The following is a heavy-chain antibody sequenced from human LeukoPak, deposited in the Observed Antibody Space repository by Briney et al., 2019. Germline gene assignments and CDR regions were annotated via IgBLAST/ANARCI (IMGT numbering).Heavy chain of an antibody. CDR3: AKDKSYNYNYMDV. CDR1: GFTLSDYS. Sequence: PGGSLRLSCAASGFTLSDYSMHWIRQASGKGLEYVSAISRSGDSTYYAESVKGRFTISRDISKTTLYLQMGSLRGEDTAVYYCAKDKSYNYNYMDVWGKGTTVTVSS. J-gene: IGHJ6*03. CDR2: ISRSGDST. D-gene: IGHD2-15*01. V-gene: IGHV3-64*02.